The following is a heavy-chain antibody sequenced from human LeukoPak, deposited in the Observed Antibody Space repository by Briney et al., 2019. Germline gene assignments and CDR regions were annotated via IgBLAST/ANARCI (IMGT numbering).Heavy chain of an antibody. CDR3: ATVRVGATTADWFDP. J-gene: IGHJ5*02. Sequence: ASVKVSCKVSGYTLTELSMHWVRQAPGKGLEWMGGFDPEDGETIYAQKFLGRVTMTEDTSTDTAYMELSSLRSEDTAVYYCATVRVGATTADWFDPWGQGTLVTVSS. CDR1: GYTLTELS. V-gene: IGHV1-24*01. D-gene: IGHD1-26*01. CDR2: FDPEDGET.